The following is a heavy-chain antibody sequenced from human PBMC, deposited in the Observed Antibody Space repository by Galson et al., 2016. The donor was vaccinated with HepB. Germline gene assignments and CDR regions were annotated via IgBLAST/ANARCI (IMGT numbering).Heavy chain of an antibody. Sequence: SETLSLTCIISGSSFNNYYWSWIRQPPGKGLEFIGYVYFNGNTKYNPSLKSRVTISLDTPKSQLSLRLTSVTAADTAVYYCARDQVQIQGAYGGGGGLRAFDPWGQGVPVTVSS. D-gene: IGHD6-25*01. J-gene: IGHJ5*02. V-gene: IGHV4-4*08. CDR2: VYFNGNT. CDR1: GSSFNNYY. CDR3: ARDQVQIQGAYGGGGGLRAFDP.